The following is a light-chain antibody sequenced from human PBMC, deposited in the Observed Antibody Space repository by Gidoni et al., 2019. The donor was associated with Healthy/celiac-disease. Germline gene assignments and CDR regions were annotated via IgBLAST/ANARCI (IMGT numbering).Light chain of an antibody. CDR1: QSISSW. CDR2: DAS. V-gene: IGKV1-5*01. J-gene: IGKJ2*01. Sequence: DIQMTQSPSTLSASVGDRVTITCRASQSISSWLAWYQQQPGKAPKLLIYDASSLESGVPSRFSGSGSGTEFTLTISSLQPDDFATYYCQQYNSYSQFGQGTKLEIK. CDR3: QQYNSYSQ.